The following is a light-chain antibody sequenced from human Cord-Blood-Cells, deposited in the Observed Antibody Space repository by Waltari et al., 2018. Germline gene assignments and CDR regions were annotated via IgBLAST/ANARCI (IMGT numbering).Light chain of an antibody. CDR3: CSYAGSSTVV. J-gene: IGLJ2*01. V-gene: IGLV2-23*01. CDR2: EGS. Sequence: QSALTQPASVSGSPGQSITISCPGTSSDVGRYNLVSWYQQHPGKAPKLMIYEGSKRPSGVSNRFSGSKARNTASLTISALQAEDEADYYCCSYAGSSTVVFGGGTKLTVL. CDR1: SSDVGRYNL.